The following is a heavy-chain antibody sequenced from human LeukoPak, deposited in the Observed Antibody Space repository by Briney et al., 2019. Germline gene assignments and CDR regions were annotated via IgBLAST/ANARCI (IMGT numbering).Heavy chain of an antibody. Sequence: PSETLSLTCTVSGGSISSYYWNWIRQPPGKGLEWIGHIYDSGITNYNPSLNSRVTISVDKSKNYFSLKLSSVTAADTALYYCARDWQYCSVGSCSYYFDSWGRGAPVTVSS. CDR3: ARDWQYCSVGSCSYYFDS. D-gene: IGHD2-15*01. CDR1: GGSISSYY. V-gene: IGHV4-59*12. J-gene: IGHJ4*02. CDR2: IYDSGIT.